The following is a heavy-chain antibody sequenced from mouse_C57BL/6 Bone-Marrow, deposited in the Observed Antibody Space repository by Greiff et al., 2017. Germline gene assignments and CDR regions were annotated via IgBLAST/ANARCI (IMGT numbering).Heavy chain of an antibody. D-gene: IGHD1-1*01. CDR1: GYTFTSYW. Sequence: QVQLQQPGAELVKPGASVKLSCKASGYTFTSYWMHWVKQRPGQGLEWIGMIHPNSGSTNYNEKFKSKATLTVDKSSSTAYMQLSSLTSEDSAVYYCVTTVPWFAYWGQGTLVTVSA. V-gene: IGHV1-64*01. CDR2: IHPNSGST. J-gene: IGHJ3*01. CDR3: VTTVPWFAY.